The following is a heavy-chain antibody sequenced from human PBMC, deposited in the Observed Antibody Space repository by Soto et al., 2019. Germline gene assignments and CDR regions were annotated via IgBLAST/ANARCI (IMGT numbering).Heavy chain of an antibody. Sequence: GASVKVSCKASGYTFTNQYMHWVRQAPGQGLEWMGIINPLGGSTNYAEKFQGRVTMTRDTSTSTVYMELSSLRFEDTAVYYCAREGVAPYYYYGMDVWGQGTPVTVSS. D-gene: IGHD5-12*01. CDR2: INPLGGST. CDR3: AREGVAPYYYYGMDV. CDR1: GYTFTNQY. V-gene: IGHV1-46*01. J-gene: IGHJ6*02.